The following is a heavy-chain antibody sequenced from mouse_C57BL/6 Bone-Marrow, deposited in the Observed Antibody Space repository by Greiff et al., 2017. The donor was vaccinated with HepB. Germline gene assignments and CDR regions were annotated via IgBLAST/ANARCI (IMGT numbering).Heavy chain of an antibody. CDR3: ARSLSLLWEAMDY. CDR2: ISDSGST. J-gene: IGHJ4*01. V-gene: IGHV3-8*01. Sequence: EVKLMESGPGLAKPSQTLSLTCSVTGYSITSDYWNWIRKFPGNKLEYMGYISDSGSTYYNPSLKSRISITRDTSKNQYYLQLNSVTTEDTATYYCARSLSLLWEAMDYWGQGTSVTVSS. D-gene: IGHD2-1*01. CDR1: GYSITSDY.